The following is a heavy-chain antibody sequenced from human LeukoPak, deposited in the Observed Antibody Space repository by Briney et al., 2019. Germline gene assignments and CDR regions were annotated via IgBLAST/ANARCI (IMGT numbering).Heavy chain of an antibody. CDR3: ARHWYSSGYYYGAEYFQH. CDR1: GGSFSSSSYY. Sequence: SETLSLTCAVYGGSFSSSSYYWGWIRQPPGKGLEWVGSIYYSGSTYSNPSLKSRVTVSVDTSKNQFSLKLSSVTAADTAVYYCARHWYSSGYYYGAEYFQHWGQGTLVTVSS. V-gene: IGHV4-39*01. J-gene: IGHJ1*01. CDR2: IYYSGST. D-gene: IGHD3-22*01.